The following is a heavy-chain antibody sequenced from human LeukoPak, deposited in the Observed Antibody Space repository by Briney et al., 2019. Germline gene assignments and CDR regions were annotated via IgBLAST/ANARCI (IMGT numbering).Heavy chain of an antibody. D-gene: IGHD5-18*01. Sequence: PSETLSLTCAVYGGSFSGYYWSWIRQPPGKGLEWIGEINHSGSTNYNPSLKSRVTISVDTSKNQFSLKLSSVTAADTAVYYCARGVTGLLFFDYWGQGTLVTVSS. J-gene: IGHJ4*02. V-gene: IGHV4-34*01. CDR2: INHSGST. CDR3: ARGVTGLLFFDY. CDR1: GGSFSGYY.